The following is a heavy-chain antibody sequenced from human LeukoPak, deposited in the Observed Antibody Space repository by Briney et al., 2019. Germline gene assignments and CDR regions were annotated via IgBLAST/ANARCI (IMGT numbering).Heavy chain of an antibody. CDR2: MNPNSGNT. J-gene: IGHJ5*02. D-gene: IGHD3-10*01. V-gene: IGHV1-8*02. Sequence: ASVKVSCKASGYTFTSYGISWVRQATGQGLEWMGWMNPNSGNTGYAQKFQGRVTMTRNTSISTAYMELSSLRSEDTAVYYCARGRGGLLWFGELLGILNWFDPWGQGTLVTVSS. CDR1: GYTFTSYG. CDR3: ARGRGGLLWFGELLGILNWFDP.